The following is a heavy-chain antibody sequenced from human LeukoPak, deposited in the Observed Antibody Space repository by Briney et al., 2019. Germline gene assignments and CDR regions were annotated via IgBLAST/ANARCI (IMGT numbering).Heavy chain of an antibody. CDR2: ISSDGSTI. J-gene: IGHJ1*01. CDR3: AKGQGTMGWLFFQH. V-gene: IGHV3-48*03. CDR1: GFTFSSYE. Sequence: PGGALRLSCAASGFTFSSYEMNWVRLAPGKGLEWVSYISSDGSTIYYADSVKGRFTISRDSAKSSLYLQMNSLRADDTAVYYCAKGQGTMGWLFFQHWGQGTLVTVSS. D-gene: IGHD3-22*01.